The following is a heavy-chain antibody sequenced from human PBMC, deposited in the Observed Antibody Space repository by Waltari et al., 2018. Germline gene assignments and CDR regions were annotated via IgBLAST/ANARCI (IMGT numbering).Heavy chain of an antibody. CDR3: AIGGVETSWYWRY. J-gene: IGHJ4*02. Sequence: EVQLLESGGGLVQPGGSLRLSCATSGFIFHTHAMNWVRQAPGKGLEWVSAINGNGADTYYADSVKARFTISRDNSKNTVYLQMNSLRVEDTAVYYCAIGGVETSWYWRYWGQGTLVTVSS. CDR1: GFIFHTHA. V-gene: IGHV3-23*01. D-gene: IGHD6-13*01. CDR2: INGNGADT.